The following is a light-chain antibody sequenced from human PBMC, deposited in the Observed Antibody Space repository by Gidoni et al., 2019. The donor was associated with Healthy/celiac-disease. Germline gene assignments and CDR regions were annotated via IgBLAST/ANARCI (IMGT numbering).Light chain of an antibody. CDR3: MLSYSGENVL. J-gene: IGLJ2*01. CDR1: TGAVTSGHY. V-gene: IGLV7-46*01. Sequence: QAVVTQAPSLTVSPGGTVTLTCGSSTGAVTSGHYPYWFQPKPGQAPRTLIYDTSNNPSWTPARFSGSLLGGKAALTLSGAQPEDEAEYYCMLSYSGENVLFGGGTKLTVL. CDR2: DTS.